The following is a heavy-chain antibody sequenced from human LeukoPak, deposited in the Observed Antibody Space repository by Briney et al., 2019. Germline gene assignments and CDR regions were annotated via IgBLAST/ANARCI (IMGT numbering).Heavy chain of an antibody. CDR1: GGSISSSSYY. J-gene: IGHJ4*02. V-gene: IGHV4-39*01. CDR3: ARENFDYAYYFDY. CDR2: IYYSGST. Sequence: PSETLSLTCTVSGGSISSSSYYWGWISQPPGKGLEWIGSIYYSGSTYYNPSLKSRVTISVDTSKNQFSLKLSSVTAADTAVYYCARENFDYAYYFDYWGQGTLVTVSS. D-gene: IGHD3-9*01.